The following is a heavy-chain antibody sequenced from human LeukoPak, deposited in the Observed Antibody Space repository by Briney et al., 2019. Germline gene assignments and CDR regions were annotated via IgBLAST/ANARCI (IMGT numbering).Heavy chain of an antibody. V-gene: IGHV3-13*01. Sequence: GGSLRLSCAASGFTFSSYDMHWVRRATGKGLEWVSGIGTAGDIYYPGSVKGRFTISRDNAKNSLCLQMNSLRAEDTAVYYCARDRSGWWVADYWGQGTLVTVSS. CDR1: GFTFSSYD. J-gene: IGHJ4*02. CDR3: ARDRSGWWVADY. CDR2: IGTAGDI. D-gene: IGHD6-19*01.